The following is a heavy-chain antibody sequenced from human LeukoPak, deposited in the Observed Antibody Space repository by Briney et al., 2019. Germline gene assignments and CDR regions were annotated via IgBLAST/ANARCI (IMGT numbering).Heavy chain of an antibody. CDR2: ISAYNGNT. V-gene: IGHV1-18*01. Sequence: ASVKVSRKASGYTFTSYGISWVRQAPGQGLEWMGWISAYNGNTNYAQKLQGRVTMTTDTSTSTAYMELRSLRSDDTAVYYCARVSYLVAAAGTGHYFDYWGQGTLVTVSS. J-gene: IGHJ4*02. CDR1: GYTFTSYG. D-gene: IGHD6-13*01. CDR3: ARVSYLVAAAGTGHYFDY.